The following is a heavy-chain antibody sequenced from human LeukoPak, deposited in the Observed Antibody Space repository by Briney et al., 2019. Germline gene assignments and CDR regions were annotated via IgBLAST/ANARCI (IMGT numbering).Heavy chain of an antibody. Sequence: SQTLSLTCAISGDSVSSNSAAWNWIRQSPSRGLEWLGRTXXXSKWYNDYAVSVKSRITINPDTSKNQFSLQLNSVTPEDTAVYYCARDLRVYYDSSGYYYYYYGMDVWGQGTTVTVSS. CDR2: TXXXSKWYN. J-gene: IGHJ6*02. CDR3: ARDLRVYYDSSGYYYYYYGMDV. D-gene: IGHD3-22*01. V-gene: IGHV6-1*01. CDR1: GDSVSSNSAA.